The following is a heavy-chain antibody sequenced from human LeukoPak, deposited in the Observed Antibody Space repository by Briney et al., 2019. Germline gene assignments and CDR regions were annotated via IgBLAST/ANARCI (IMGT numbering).Heavy chain of an antibody. D-gene: IGHD5-24*01. J-gene: IGHJ4*02. Sequence: GGSLRLSCAASGVTVSNNFMLWVRQAPGKGLEWVSLIYSGGDTHYADSVKGRFTISRGNSKNTLYLQMNNLRAEDTAVYYCARDPPAVAINTYGWGQGTLVTVSS. CDR3: ARDPPAVAINTYG. CDR2: IYSGGDT. V-gene: IGHV3-66*01. CDR1: GVTVSNNF.